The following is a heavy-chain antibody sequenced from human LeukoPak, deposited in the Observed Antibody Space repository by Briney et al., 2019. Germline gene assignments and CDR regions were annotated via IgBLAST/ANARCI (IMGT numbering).Heavy chain of an antibody. V-gene: IGHV3-23*01. Sequence: GGSLRLSCAASGFTFSSYSMNWVRQAPGKGLEWVSAISDSGGSTYYADSVKGRFTISRDNSKNTLYLQMNSLRAEDTAVYYCAKDLPPYYYDSSGYYPHWGQGTLVTVSS. J-gene: IGHJ4*02. D-gene: IGHD3-22*01. CDR1: GFTFSSYS. CDR2: ISDSGGST. CDR3: AKDLPPYYYDSSGYYPH.